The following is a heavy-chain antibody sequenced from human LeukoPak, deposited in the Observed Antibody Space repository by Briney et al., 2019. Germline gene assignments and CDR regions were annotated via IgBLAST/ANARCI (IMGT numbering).Heavy chain of an antibody. CDR2: INHSGST. J-gene: IGHJ1*01. CDR3: TRTKDGYFQN. V-gene: IGHV4-34*01. CDR1: GGSFSGYY. Sequence: SETLSLTCAVYGGSFSGYYWSWIREPPWKGLEWIGEINHSGSTNYNPSLKSRVTISVDTSKNQFSLKLSSVTAADTAVYYCTRTKDGYFQNWGQGTLVSVSS.